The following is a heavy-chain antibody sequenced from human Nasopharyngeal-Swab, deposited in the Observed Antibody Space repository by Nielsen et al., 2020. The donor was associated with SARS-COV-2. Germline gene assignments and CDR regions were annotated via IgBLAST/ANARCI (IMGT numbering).Heavy chain of an antibody. D-gene: IGHD4-17*01. CDR3: AKYYGDYPYYYYHMDV. CDR2: ISGSGGST. V-gene: IGHV3-23*01. CDR1: GFNFSSYA. J-gene: IGHJ6*03. Sequence: SWAASGFNFSSYAMSWVRQAPGKGLEWVSAISGSGGSTYYAYSVKGRFTISRDNSKNTLYLQMNSLRAEDTAVYYCAKYYGDYPYYYYHMDVWGKGTTVTVSS.